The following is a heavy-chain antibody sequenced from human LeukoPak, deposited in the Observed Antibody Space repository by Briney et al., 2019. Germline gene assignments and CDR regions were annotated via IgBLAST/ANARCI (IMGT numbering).Heavy chain of an antibody. J-gene: IGHJ6*03. CDR3: ARGAPSHMDV. V-gene: IGHV4-30-4*08. CDR1: GGSISSGDYY. CDR2: IYYSGST. Sequence: SQTLSLTCTVSGGSISSGDYYWSWVRQPPGKGLEWIGYIYYSGSTYYNPSLKSRVTISVDTSKNQFSLKLGSVTAADTAVYYCARGAPSHMDVWGKGTTVTVSS.